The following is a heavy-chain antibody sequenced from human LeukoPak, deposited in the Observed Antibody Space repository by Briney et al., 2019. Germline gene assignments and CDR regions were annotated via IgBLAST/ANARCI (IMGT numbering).Heavy chain of an antibody. CDR3: ARSLGYSSGG. CDR1: GFPFRSHW. Sequence: QPGGSLRLSCAASGFPFRSHWMHWVRQVPGKGLVWVSHISTDGTTTNYADSVKGRSTISRDNAKDTLYLQLNSLRAEDTAIYYCARSLGYSSGGWGQGTLVTVSS. J-gene: IGHJ4*02. CDR2: ISTDGTTT. D-gene: IGHD2-15*01. V-gene: IGHV3-74*01.